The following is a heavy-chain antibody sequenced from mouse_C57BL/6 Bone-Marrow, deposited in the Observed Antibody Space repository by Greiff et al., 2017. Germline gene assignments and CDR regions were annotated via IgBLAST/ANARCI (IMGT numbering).Heavy chain of an antibody. V-gene: IGHV3-1*01. D-gene: IGHD3-2*02. CDR1: GYSITSGYD. Sequence: EVQLVESGPGLVKPSQSLSLTCTVTGYSITSGYDWHWIRHFPGNKLEWMGYISYSGSTNYNPSLKSRISITHDTSNTHFFLQLNTVTTEDTATYYCARAQFYSAMDYWGQGASVTVSS. J-gene: IGHJ4*01. CDR2: ISYSGST. CDR3: ARAQFYSAMDY.